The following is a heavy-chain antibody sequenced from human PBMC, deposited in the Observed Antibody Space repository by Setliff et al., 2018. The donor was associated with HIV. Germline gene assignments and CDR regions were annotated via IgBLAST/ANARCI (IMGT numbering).Heavy chain of an antibody. CDR2: IFTSGSA. CDR3: ARDSPADGGNPGRFQR. V-gene: IGHV4-61*09. Sequence: SETLSLTCTVSGDSISSGRYYWNWIRQPAGKGLDWIGHIFTSGSAFSSGTANYSPSLKSRVTISVDISKSQFSLKLTSVTAADTAMYFCARDSPADGGNPGRFQRWGQGTLVTVSS. J-gene: IGHJ1*01. D-gene: IGHD2-15*01. CDR1: GDSISSGRYY.